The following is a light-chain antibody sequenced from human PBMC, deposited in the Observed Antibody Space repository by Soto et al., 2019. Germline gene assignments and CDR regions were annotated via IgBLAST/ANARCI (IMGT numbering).Light chain of an antibody. CDR3: LLYYGGAPV. V-gene: IGLV7-43*01. Sequence: QAVVTQEPSLTVCPGGTVTLTCASSTGAVTSGYYPNWFQQKPGQAPTALIYSTSNKHSWTPARFSGSLLGGKAALTLSGVQPEDEAEYYCLLYYGGAPVFGGGTQLTVL. J-gene: IGLJ3*02. CDR2: STS. CDR1: TGAVTSGYY.